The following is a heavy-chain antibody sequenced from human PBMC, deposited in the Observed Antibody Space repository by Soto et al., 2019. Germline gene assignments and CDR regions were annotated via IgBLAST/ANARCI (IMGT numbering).Heavy chain of an antibody. V-gene: IGHV4-4*07. CDR3: ARDIGSYAYGEGY. D-gene: IGHD3-10*01. CDR1: GGSINSYW. J-gene: IGHJ4*02. CDR2: VYSTGTT. Sequence: SETLSLTCSVSGGSINSYWWSWIRQPAGKGLEWIGRVYSTGTTDYNPSLNSRATMSVETSKNQFSLKLTSVTAADTAVYYCARDIGSYAYGEGYWGQGIQVTVSS.